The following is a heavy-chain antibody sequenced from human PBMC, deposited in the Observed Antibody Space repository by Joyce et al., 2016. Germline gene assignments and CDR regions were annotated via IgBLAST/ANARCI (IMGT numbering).Heavy chain of an antibody. CDR3: AKDAYYYDNSRYACHYFDC. CDR1: GFPFSGYG. D-gene: IGHD3-22*01. Sequence: QEQLVESGGDVVQPGRSLRLSCAASGFPFSGYGMHWVRQAAGKGLEWVAGISYGGSDTYYADSVKGRFTISRDNSKDTVYLQMKRLRAEDTAIYYCAKDAYYYDNSRYACHYFDCWGQGTLVTVSS. J-gene: IGHJ4*02. V-gene: IGHV3-30*18. CDR2: ISYGGSDT.